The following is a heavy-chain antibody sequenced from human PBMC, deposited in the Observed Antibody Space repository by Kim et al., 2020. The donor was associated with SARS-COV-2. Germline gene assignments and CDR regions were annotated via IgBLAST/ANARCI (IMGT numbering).Heavy chain of an antibody. J-gene: IGHJ4*02. Sequence: ASVKVSCKASGYTFTSYAMHWVRQAPGQRLEWMGWINAGNGNTKYSQKFQGRVTITRDTSASTAYMELSSLRSEDTAVYYCARAGSYYDSSGYYSTELDYWGQGTLVTVSS. CDR3: ARAGSYYDSSGYYSTELDY. D-gene: IGHD3-22*01. CDR2: INAGNGNT. CDR1: GYTFTSYA. V-gene: IGHV1-3*01.